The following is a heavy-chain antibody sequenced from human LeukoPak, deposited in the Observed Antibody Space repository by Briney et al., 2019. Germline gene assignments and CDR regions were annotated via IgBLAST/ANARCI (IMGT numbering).Heavy chain of an antibody. V-gene: IGHV4-4*07. D-gene: IGHD3-10*01. CDR3: ARDHRDYYGSGSPRYYYMDV. CDR1: GYSISSGYY. CDR2: IYTSGST. Sequence: SETLSLTCTVSGYSISSGYYWSWIRQPAGKGLEWIGRIYTSGSTNYNPSLKSRVTMSVDTSKNQFSLKLSSVTAADTAVYYCARDHRDYYGSGSPRYYYMDVWGKGTTVTISS. J-gene: IGHJ6*03.